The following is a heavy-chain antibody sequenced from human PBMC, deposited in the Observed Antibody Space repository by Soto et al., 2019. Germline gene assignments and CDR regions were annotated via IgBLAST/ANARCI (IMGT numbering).Heavy chain of an antibody. Sequence: QVQLVQSGAEVKKPGASVKVSCKASGYTFTIYGISWVRQAPGQGLEWMGWISPYNGNTNYAQKLQGRVTMTTDTSTSTAYMELRSLRSDDTAVYYCARDRRAAAYEGTFDYWGQGPLVTVSS. CDR2: ISPYNGNT. CDR1: GYTFTIYG. CDR3: ARDRRAAAYEGTFDY. D-gene: IGHD6-25*01. J-gene: IGHJ4*02. V-gene: IGHV1-18*01.